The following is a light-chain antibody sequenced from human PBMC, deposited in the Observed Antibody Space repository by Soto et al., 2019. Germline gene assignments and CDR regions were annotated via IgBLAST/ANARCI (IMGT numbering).Light chain of an antibody. CDR1: SSDVGGYNY. Sequence: QSALTQPRSVSGSPGQSVTISCTGTSSDVGGYNYVSWYQQHPGKAPKLMIYDVSKRPSGVPDRFSGSKSANTASLTISGLQAEDEADYYCCSYAGSYTFYVVFGGGTKLTVL. CDR3: CSYAGSYTFYVV. V-gene: IGLV2-11*01. CDR2: DVS. J-gene: IGLJ2*01.